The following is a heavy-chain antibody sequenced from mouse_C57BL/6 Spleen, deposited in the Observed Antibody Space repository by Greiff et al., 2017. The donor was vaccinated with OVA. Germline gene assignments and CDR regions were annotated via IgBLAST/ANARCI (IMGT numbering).Heavy chain of an antibody. CDR3: TRGYDYDGWYFDV. D-gene: IGHD2-4*01. Sequence: EVKLQESGEGLVKPGGSLKLSCAASGFTFSSYAMSWVRQTPEKRLEWVAYISSGGDYIYYADTVKGRFTISRDNARNTLYLQMSSLKSEDTAMYYCTRGYDYDGWYFDVWGTGTTVTVSS. J-gene: IGHJ1*03. CDR1: GFTFSSYA. V-gene: IGHV5-9-1*02. CDR2: ISSGGDYI.